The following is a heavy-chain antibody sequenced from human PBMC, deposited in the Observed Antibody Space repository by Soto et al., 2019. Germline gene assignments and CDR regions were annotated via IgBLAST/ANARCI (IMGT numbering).Heavy chain of an antibody. J-gene: IGHJ5*02. CDR1: GFIFSSYA. CDR3: ANFFVGGGENYFDP. Sequence: EVQLLESGGGLVQPGGSLRLSCAASGFIFSSYAMNWVRQAPGKGLEWVSSISASGGSTYYADSVKGRFTISRDNSKNTLYLQMNSVRAEDTAKYYCANFFVGGGENYFDPWGQGTQVTVSS. V-gene: IGHV3-23*01. CDR2: ISASGGST. D-gene: IGHD1-7*01.